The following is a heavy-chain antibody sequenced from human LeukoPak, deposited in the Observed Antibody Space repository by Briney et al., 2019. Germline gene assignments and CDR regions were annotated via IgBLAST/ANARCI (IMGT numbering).Heavy chain of an antibody. CDR3: ARDRSSGLYPLDY. J-gene: IGHJ4*02. CDR1: GYIFTNYY. CDR2: INPNGGST. D-gene: IGHD6-25*01. Sequence: ASVPVSCKASGYIFTNYYMHWVRQAPGQGLEWMGIINPNGGSTSYAQKFQGRVTMTTDSPTSTVYLELSSLRSEDTAMYYCARDRSSGLYPLDYWGQGTLVTVTS. V-gene: IGHV1-46*01.